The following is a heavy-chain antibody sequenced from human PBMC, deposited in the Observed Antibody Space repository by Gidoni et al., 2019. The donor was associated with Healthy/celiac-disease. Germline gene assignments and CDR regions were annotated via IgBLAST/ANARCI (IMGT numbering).Heavy chain of an antibody. CDR2: ISAYNGNT. J-gene: IGHJ5*02. V-gene: IGHV1-18*01. D-gene: IGHD6-13*01. Sequence: MGWISAYNGNTNYAQKLQGRVTMTTDTSTSTAYMELRSLRSDDTAVYYCARESGQQHLGWFDPWGQGTLVTVSS. CDR3: ARESGQQHLGWFDP.